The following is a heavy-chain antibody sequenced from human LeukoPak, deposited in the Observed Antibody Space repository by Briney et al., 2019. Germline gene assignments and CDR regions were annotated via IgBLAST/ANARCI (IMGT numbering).Heavy chain of an antibody. V-gene: IGHV4-34*01. CDR1: GGSFSGYY. CDR3: ARGYNSSGPGAYYFDY. CDR2: INHSGST. D-gene: IGHD6-19*01. J-gene: IGHJ4*02. Sequence: SQTLSLTCAVYGGSFSGYYWSWIRQPPGNGLEWIGEINHSGSTNYNPSLKSRVIISADTSKNQFSLKLSSVTAADTAVYYCARGYNSSGPGAYYFDYWGQGTLVTVSS.